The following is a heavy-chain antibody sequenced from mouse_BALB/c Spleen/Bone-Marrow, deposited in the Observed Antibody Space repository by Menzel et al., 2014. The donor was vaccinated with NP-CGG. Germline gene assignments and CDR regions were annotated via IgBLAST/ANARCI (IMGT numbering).Heavy chain of an antibody. D-gene: IGHD1-1*01. V-gene: IGHV1-7*01. J-gene: IGHJ2*01. Sequence: VQLLQFGAELAKPGVSVKLSCKASGYTFTTYWMHWVKQRPGQGLEWIGYINPSTGYTEYIQKCKDKATLTADKSSSTAYMQLNSLTSEDSSVYYCVLITTVVSDYWGQGTTLTVSS. CDR2: INPSTGYT. CDR1: GYTFTTYW. CDR3: VLITTVVSDY.